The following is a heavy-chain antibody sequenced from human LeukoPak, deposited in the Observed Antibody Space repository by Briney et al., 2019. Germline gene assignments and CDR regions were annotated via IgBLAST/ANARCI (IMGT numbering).Heavy chain of an antibody. V-gene: IGHV1-2*02. CDR3: ARGRLRYFDWFRNHYYMDV. Sequence: ASVKVSCKASGYSFTGYYMHWVRQAPGQGLEWMGWINPNSGGTNYAQKFQGRVTMTRNTSISTAYMELSSLRYEDTAVYYCARGRLRYFDWFRNHYYMDVWGKGTTVTISS. D-gene: IGHD3-9*01. CDR1: GYSFTGYY. J-gene: IGHJ6*03. CDR2: INPNSGGT.